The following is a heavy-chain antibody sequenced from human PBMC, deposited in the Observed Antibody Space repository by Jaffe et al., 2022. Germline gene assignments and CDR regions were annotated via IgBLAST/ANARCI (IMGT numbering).Heavy chain of an antibody. V-gene: IGHV3-23*01. J-gene: IGHJ3*02. CDR3: AKRPYDILTGSKWGGAFDI. Sequence: EVQLLESGGGLVQPGGSLRLSCAASGFTFSSYAMSWVRQAPGKGLEWVSAISGSGGSTYYADSVKGRFTISRDNSKNTLYLQMNSLRAEDTAVYYCAKRPYDILTGSKWGGAFDIWGQGTMVTVSS. CDR2: ISGSGGST. D-gene: IGHD3-9*01. CDR1: GFTFSSYA.